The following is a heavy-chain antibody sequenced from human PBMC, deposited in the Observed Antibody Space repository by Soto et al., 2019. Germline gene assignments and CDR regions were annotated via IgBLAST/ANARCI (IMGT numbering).Heavy chain of an antibody. CDR1: GFTFSSYA. J-gene: IGHJ4*02. D-gene: IGHD3-10*01. CDR3: ARDFVASPLESYYHFDY. CDR2: ISYDGSNK. V-gene: IGHV3-30-3*01. Sequence: GGSLRLSCAASGFTFSSYAMHWVRQAPGKGLEWVAVISYDGSNKYYADSVKGRFTISRDNSKNTLYLQMNSLRAEDTAVYYCARDFVASPLESYYHFDYWGQGTLVTVSS.